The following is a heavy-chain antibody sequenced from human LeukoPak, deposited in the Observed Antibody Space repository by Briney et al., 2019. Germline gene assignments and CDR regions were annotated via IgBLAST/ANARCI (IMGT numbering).Heavy chain of an antibody. CDR3: ARDRSSSHRRDWFDP. Sequence: SETLSLTCTVSGGSINGYYWSWIRQPAGKGLEWIGRIYNSESINYNPSLKSRVTMSIDTSKNQFSLKLKSVTAADTAVYYCARDRSSSHRRDWFDPWGQGALVTVSS. CDR1: GGSINGYY. CDR2: IYNSESI. V-gene: IGHV4-4*07. J-gene: IGHJ5*02. D-gene: IGHD6-13*01.